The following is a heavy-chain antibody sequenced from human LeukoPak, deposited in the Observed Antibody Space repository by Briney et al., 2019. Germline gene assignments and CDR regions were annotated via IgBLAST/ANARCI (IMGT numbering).Heavy chain of an antibody. CDR1: GYTFTTYG. Sequence: ASVKVSCKASGYTFTTYGISWVRQAPGQGLEWMGWISTYNGNTNYAQKFQGRVTMTTDTSTTTAYMELRSLRSDDTAVYFCARTSGSMVVAHSDHGTLVTVSS. V-gene: IGHV1-18*01. CDR3: ARTSGSMVVAH. D-gene: IGHD2-21*01. CDR2: ISTYNGNT. J-gene: IGHJ4*01.